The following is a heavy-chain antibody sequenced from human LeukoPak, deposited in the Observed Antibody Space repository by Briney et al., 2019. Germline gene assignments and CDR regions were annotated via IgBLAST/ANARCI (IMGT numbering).Heavy chain of an antibody. V-gene: IGHV3-30*18. J-gene: IGHJ4*02. CDR2: ISYDGSNK. D-gene: IGHD3-10*01. Sequence: LPGRSLRLSCAASGFTFSSYGMHWVRQAPGKGLEWVAVISYDGSNKYYADSVKGRFTISRDNSKNTLYLQMNSLRAEDTAVYYCAKDRFPYGSGSPHAHYFDYWGQGTLVTVSS. CDR1: GFTFSSYG. CDR3: AKDRFPYGSGSPHAHYFDY.